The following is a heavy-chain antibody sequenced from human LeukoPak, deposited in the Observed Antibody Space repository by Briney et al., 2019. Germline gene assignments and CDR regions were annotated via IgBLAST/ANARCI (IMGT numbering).Heavy chain of an antibody. Sequence: GGSLRLSCAASGFTLSSYAMSWVRQAPGNGLEWVSAISGSGGSTYYADSVKGRFTISRDNSKNTLYLQMNSLRAEDTAVYYCAKDRQQLVGWFDPWGQGTLVTVSS. CDR1: GFTLSSYA. J-gene: IGHJ5*02. CDR2: ISGSGGST. V-gene: IGHV3-23*01. CDR3: AKDRQQLVGWFDP. D-gene: IGHD6-13*01.